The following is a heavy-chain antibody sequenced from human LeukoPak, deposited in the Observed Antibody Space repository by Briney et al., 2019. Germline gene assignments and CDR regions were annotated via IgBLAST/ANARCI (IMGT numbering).Heavy chain of an antibody. J-gene: IGHJ4*02. Sequence: SETLSLTCTVSGGSISSGGYYWSWIRQHPGKGLAWIGYIYYSGSTYYNPSLKSRVTISVDTSKNQFSLKLSSVTAADTAVYYCARDRGPYSGYDSYYFDYWGQGTLVTVSS. CDR1: GGSISSGGYY. CDR3: ARDRGPYSGYDSYYFDY. CDR2: IYYSGST. D-gene: IGHD5-12*01. V-gene: IGHV4-31*03.